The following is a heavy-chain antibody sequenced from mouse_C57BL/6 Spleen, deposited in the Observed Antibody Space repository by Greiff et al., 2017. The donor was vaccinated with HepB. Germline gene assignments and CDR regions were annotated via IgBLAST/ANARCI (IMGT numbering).Heavy chain of an antibody. CDR3: ARWGTTVALDY. Sequence: QVQLQQPGAELVKPGASVKLSCKASGYTFTSYWMHWVKQRPGQGLEWIGMIHPNSGSTNYNEKFKSKATLTVDKSSSTAYMQLSSLTSEDSAFYYCARWGTTVALDYWGQGTTLTVSS. D-gene: IGHD1-1*01. CDR2: IHPNSGST. J-gene: IGHJ2*01. CDR1: GYTFTSYW. V-gene: IGHV1-64*01.